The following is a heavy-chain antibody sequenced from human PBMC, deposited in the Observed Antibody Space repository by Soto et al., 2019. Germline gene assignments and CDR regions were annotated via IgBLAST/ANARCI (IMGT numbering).Heavy chain of an antibody. V-gene: IGHV1-3*01. CDR1: GYTFTSYA. D-gene: IGHD3-22*01. CDR2: INAGNGNT. Sequence: ASVKVSCKASGYTFTSYAVHWVRQAPGQRLEWMGWINAGNGNTKYSQMFQGRVTITRDTSASTAYMGLSSLRSEDTAVYYCASSYYYDSSGYSSLYYYYGMDVWGQGTTVTVSS. CDR3: ASSYYYDSSGYSSLYYYYGMDV. J-gene: IGHJ6*02.